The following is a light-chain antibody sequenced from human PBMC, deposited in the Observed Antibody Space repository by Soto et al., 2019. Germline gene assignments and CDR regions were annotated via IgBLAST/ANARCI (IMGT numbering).Light chain of an antibody. V-gene: IGKV3-20*01. Sequence: EIVLTQSPGTLSLFPGERATLSCRASQSVSSSYLAWYQQKPGQAPRLLIYGVSSRATGIPDRFSGSGSGTHFTLTISRLEPEDFAVYYCQQYETSLPWTFGQGTKVEIK. CDR1: QSVSSSY. CDR2: GVS. CDR3: QQYETSLPWT. J-gene: IGKJ1*01.